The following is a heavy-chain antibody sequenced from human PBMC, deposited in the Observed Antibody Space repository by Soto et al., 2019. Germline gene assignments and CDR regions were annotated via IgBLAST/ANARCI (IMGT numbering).Heavy chain of an antibody. CDR3: ARALVVAFSSRFDP. J-gene: IGHJ5*02. CDR1: GGSISSYY. V-gene: IGHV4-59*01. Sequence: QVQLQESGPGLVKPSETLSLTCTVSGGSISSYYWSWIRQPPGKGLEWIGYIYYSGSTNYTPSLKSRATISVDTSKNQFSLKLSSVTAADTAVYYCARALVVAFSSRFDPWGQGTLVTVSS. CDR2: IYYSGST. D-gene: IGHD2-15*01.